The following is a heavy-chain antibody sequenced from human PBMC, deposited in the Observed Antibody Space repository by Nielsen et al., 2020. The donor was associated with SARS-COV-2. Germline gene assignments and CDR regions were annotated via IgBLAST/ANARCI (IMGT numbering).Heavy chain of an antibody. J-gene: IGHJ6*02. CDR3: ARDRGIAAAGTSTLHYYYYGMDV. CDR2: IYYSGST. Sequence: SETLPLTCTVSGGSISSYYWSWIRQPPGKGLEWIGYIYYSGSTNYNPSLKSRVTISVDTSKNQFSLKLSSVTAADTAVYYCARDRGIAAAGTSTLHYYYYGMDVWGQGTTVTVSS. V-gene: IGHV4-59*13. CDR1: GGSISSYY. D-gene: IGHD6-13*01.